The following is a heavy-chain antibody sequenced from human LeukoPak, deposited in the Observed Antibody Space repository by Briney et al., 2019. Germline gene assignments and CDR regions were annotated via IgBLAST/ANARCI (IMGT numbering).Heavy chain of an antibody. D-gene: IGHD3-9*01. CDR1: GFTFSNYG. J-gene: IGHJ4*02. CDR3: ARASKYYDILTGYFTV. Sequence: GGSLRLSCAASGFTFSNYGMHWVRQAPGKGLEWVAVIWYDGSNKYYADSVKGRFTISRDNSKNTLYLQMNSLRAEDTAVYYCARASKYYDILTGYFTVWGQGTLVTVSS. CDR2: IWYDGSNK. V-gene: IGHV3-33*01.